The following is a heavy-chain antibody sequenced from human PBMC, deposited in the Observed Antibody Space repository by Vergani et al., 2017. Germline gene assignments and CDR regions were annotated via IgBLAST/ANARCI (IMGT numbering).Heavy chain of an antibody. D-gene: IGHD6-13*01. J-gene: IGHJ3*02. CDR2: IWYDGSNK. Sequence: QVQLVESGGGVVQPGRSLRLSCAASGFTFSSYGMHWVRRAPGKGLEWVAVIWYDGSNKYYADSVKGRFTISRDNSKNTLYLQMNSLRAEDTAVYYCAREGAAAGAFDIWGQGTMVTVSS. V-gene: IGHV3-33*01. CDR3: AREGAAAGAFDI. CDR1: GFTFSSYG.